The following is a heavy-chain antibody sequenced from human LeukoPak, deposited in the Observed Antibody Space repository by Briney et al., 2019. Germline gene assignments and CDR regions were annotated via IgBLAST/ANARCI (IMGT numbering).Heavy chain of an antibody. D-gene: IGHD6-19*01. CDR3: ARGRSQIAVAMIDY. CDR1: GGSMSSIPYY. Sequence: SETLSLTCTVSGGSMSSIPYYWGWIRQPPGKGLEWIGEINHSGSTNYNPSLKSRVTISVDTSKNQFSLKLSSVTAADTAVYYCARGRSQIAVAMIDYWGQGTLVTVSS. J-gene: IGHJ4*02. CDR2: INHSGST. V-gene: IGHV4-39*07.